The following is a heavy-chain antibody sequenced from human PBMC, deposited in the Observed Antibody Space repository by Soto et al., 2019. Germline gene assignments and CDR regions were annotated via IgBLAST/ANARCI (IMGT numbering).Heavy chain of an antibody. J-gene: IGHJ6*04. CDR2: IWYDGSNK. CDR3: ARGDGGIAAAVLYGMDV. Sequence: QVQLVESGGGVVQPGRSLRLSCAASGFTFSSYGMHWVRQAPGKGLEWVAVIWYDGSNKYYADSVKGRFTISRDNSKNTLYLQMNSLRAEDMAVYYCARGDGGIAAAVLYGMDVWGEGSTVSVSS. V-gene: IGHV3-33*01. D-gene: IGHD6-13*01. CDR1: GFTFSSYG.